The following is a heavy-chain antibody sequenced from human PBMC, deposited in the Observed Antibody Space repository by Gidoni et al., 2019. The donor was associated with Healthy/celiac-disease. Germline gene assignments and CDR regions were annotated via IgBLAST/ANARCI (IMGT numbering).Heavy chain of an antibody. CDR1: GFTFDDYT. V-gene: IGHV3-43*01. D-gene: IGHD6-13*01. CDR3: AKDSRQAVAAAGTFDS. Sequence: EVQLVESGGVVVQPGGSLRLSGAASGFTFDDYTMHWVRQAPGKGLELVSLISWDGGSTYYADSVKGRFTISRDNSKNSLYLQLNSLRTEDAALYYCAKDSRQAVAAAGTFDSWGQGTLVTVSS. CDR2: ISWDGGST. J-gene: IGHJ4*02.